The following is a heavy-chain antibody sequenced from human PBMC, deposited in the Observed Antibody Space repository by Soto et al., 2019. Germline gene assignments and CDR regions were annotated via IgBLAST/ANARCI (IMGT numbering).Heavy chain of an antibody. CDR3: ARWGGVVVVASYGMDV. CDR2: INHSGST. J-gene: IGHJ6*02. D-gene: IGHD2-15*01. Sequence: QVQLQQWGAGLLKPSEALSLTCAVYGGSFSGYYWSWIRQPPGKGLEWIGEINHSGSTNYNPSLKSRVTISVDTSKNQFSLKLSSVTAADTAVYYCARWGGVVVVASYGMDVWGQGTTVTVSS. CDR1: GGSFSGYY. V-gene: IGHV4-34*01.